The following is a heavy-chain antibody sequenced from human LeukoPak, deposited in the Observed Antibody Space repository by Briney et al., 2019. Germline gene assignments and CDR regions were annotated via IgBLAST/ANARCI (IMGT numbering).Heavy chain of an antibody. CDR3: ARDRKFTVTPRRDYYYYYMDV. J-gene: IGHJ6*03. CDR2: IYPGDSDT. Sequence: GESLKISCKGSGYSFTSYWIGWVRQMPGKGLEWMGIIYPGDSDTRYSPSFQGQVTISADKSISTAYLQWSSLKASDTAMYYCARDRKFTVTPRRDYYYYYMDVWGKGTTVTVSS. D-gene: IGHD4-17*01. V-gene: IGHV5-51*01. CDR1: GYSFTSYW.